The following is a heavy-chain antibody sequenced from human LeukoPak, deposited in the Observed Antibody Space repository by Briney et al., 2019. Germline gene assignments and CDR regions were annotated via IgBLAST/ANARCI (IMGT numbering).Heavy chain of an antibody. J-gene: IGHJ6*03. CDR2: IYYSGTT. Sequence: SETPSLTCTVSGGSISSYYWNWIRQPPGKGLEWIGYIYYSGTTNYNPSLKSRVSMSVDTSKNQFSLKLSSVTAADTAVYYCARHVGYCSSTSCRYYYYYMDVWGKGTTVTISS. V-gene: IGHV4-59*01. D-gene: IGHD2-2*01. CDR1: GGSISSYY. CDR3: ARHVGYCSSTSCRYYYYYMDV.